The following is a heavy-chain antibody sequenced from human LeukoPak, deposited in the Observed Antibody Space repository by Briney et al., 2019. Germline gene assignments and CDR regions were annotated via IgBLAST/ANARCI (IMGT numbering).Heavy chain of an antibody. CDR2: IYSGGST. CDR3: ARDGRIKYCSSTSCYTL. CDR1: GFTVSSNY. J-gene: IGHJ4*02. D-gene: IGHD2-2*02. Sequence: GGSLRLSCAASGFTVSSNYMSWVRQAPGKGLEWVSVIYSGGSTYYADSVKGRFTISRDNSKNTLYLQMNSLRAEDTAVYYCARDGRIKYCSSTSCYTLWGQGTLVTVSS. V-gene: IGHV3-66*01.